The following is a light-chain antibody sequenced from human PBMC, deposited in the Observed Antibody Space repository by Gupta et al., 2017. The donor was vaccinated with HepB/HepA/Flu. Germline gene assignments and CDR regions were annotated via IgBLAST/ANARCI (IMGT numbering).Light chain of an antibody. CDR1: SSDVGCYNS. CDR2: DVT. Sequence: QSALTQPASVSGSPEQSITISCTGTSSDVGCYNSVSWSQQYPGKAPKLLIYDVTARPSGISTRFSASKSGNTASLTISGLQTEDEADYFCSSFTSTTTTLVLFGGGTKLTVL. J-gene: IGLJ3*02. V-gene: IGLV2-14*03. CDR3: SSFTSTTTTLVL.